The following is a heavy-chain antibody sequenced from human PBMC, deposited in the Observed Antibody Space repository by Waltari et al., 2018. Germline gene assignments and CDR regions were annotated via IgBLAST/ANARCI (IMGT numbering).Heavy chain of an antibody. D-gene: IGHD4-17*01. Sequence: QVQLVESGGGVVQPGRSLRLSCAASGFGLKNYGIHWVRQAPGKGLESVAVFWYDGSNKFYAESVMGRFTISRDNSENTVYLQMKSLRVEDTAVYYCARDDHGDYEYYGMDVWGPGTTVTVSS. CDR2: FWYDGSNK. CDR3: ARDDHGDYEYYGMDV. V-gene: IGHV3-33*01. J-gene: IGHJ6*02. CDR1: GFGLKNYG.